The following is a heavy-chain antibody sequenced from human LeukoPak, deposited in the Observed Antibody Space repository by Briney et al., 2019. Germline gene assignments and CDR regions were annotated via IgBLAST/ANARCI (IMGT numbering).Heavy chain of an antibody. CDR1: GGSVSSSSYY. Sequence: SETLSLTCPVSGGSVSSSSYYWGWIRQPPGKGLEWIGSIYYSGGTYYNPSLKSRVIISVDTSKNQFSLKVSSVTAADTAVYYCARHSGSYYQPLDYWGQGTLVTVSS. CDR2: IYYSGGT. J-gene: IGHJ4*02. D-gene: IGHD1-26*01. V-gene: IGHV4-39*01. CDR3: ARHSGSYYQPLDY.